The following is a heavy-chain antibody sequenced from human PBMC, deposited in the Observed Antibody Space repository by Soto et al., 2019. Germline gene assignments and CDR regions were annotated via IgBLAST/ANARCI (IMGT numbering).Heavy chain of an antibody. CDR2: IIPILGIA. J-gene: IGHJ4*02. D-gene: IGHD4-4*01. V-gene: IGHV1-69*02. Sequence: QVQLVQSGAEVKKPGSSVKVSCKASGGTFSSYTISWVRQSPRQGPEWMGRIIPILGIANYAQNFQGRVTFTADKSTRTAYMELSSLRTEDTAAYYCARKSETTGALVAYWGQGTMVTVSS. CDR1: GGTFSSYT. CDR3: ARKSETTGALVAY.